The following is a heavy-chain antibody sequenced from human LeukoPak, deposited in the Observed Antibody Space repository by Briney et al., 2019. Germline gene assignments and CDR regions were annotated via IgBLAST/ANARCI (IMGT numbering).Heavy chain of an antibody. CDR1: GYSFTSYW. Sequence: GESLKIPCKGSGYSFTSYWIGWGRQMPGKGVEWVGIIYPGGSDTRYSPSFQGQVTISADKSISTAYLQWSSLKASDTAMYYCARQPIVGATRGFDYWGQGTLVTVSS. CDR2: IYPGGSDT. V-gene: IGHV5-51*01. CDR3: ARQPIVGATRGFDY. D-gene: IGHD1-26*01. J-gene: IGHJ4*02.